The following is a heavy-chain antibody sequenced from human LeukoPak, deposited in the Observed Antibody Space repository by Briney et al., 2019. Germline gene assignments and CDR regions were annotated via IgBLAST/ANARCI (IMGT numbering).Heavy chain of an antibody. CDR1: GGTFSNYA. Sequence: GASVKVSCKASGGTFSNYALSWVRQAPGQGLEWMGAIILFLDTSNYPPKFQDRVTITTDESTSTAYMELSSLRSDDTAVYYCARAQAGNYDWPLDLWGQGTLVTVSS. D-gene: IGHD5-12*01. V-gene: IGHV1-69*05. CDR2: IILFLDTS. J-gene: IGHJ5*02. CDR3: ARAQAGNYDWPLDL.